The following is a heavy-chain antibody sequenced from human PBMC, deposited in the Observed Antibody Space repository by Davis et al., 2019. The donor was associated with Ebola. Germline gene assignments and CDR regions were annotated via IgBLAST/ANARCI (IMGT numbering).Heavy chain of an antibody. J-gene: IGHJ4*02. CDR3: TTGELGIGTFDY. Sequence: GESLKISCAASGFTFSNAWMNWVRQAPGKGLEWVGRIKSKTDGGTTDYAAPVKGRFTISRDDSKNTLYLQMNSLKTEDTAVYYCTTGELGIGTFDYWGQGTLVTVSS. CDR2: IKSKTDGGTT. CDR1: GFTFSNAW. D-gene: IGHD7-27*01. V-gene: IGHV3-15*07.